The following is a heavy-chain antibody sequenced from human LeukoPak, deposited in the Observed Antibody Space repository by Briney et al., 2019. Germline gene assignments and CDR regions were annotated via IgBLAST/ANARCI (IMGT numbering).Heavy chain of an antibody. D-gene: IGHD1-7*01. J-gene: IGHJ5*02. V-gene: IGHV1-8*01. CDR1: GYTFTSCD. CDR2: MNPNSGNT. Sequence: ASVKVSCKASGYTFTSCDINWVRQAPGHGLEWMGWMNPNSGNTSYAQKFQGRVTMTRNTSISTAYMELSSLTSEDTAVYYCAREHNWDYVGDRRFDPWGQGTLVTVSS. CDR3: AREHNWDYVGDRRFDP.